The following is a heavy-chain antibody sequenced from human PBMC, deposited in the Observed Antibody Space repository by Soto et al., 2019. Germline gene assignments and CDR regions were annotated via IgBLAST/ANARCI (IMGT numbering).Heavy chain of an antibody. D-gene: IGHD6-6*01. J-gene: IGHJ5*02. CDR1: GGSISSYY. Sequence: SETLSLTCTVSGGSISSYYWSWIRQPPGTGLEWIGYIYYSGSTNYNPSLKSRFTISVDTSKNQFSLKLSSVTAADTAVYYCARDRPFEYSSSSGWFDPWGQGTLVTVSS. CDR2: IYYSGST. V-gene: IGHV4-59*01. CDR3: ARDRPFEYSSSSGWFDP.